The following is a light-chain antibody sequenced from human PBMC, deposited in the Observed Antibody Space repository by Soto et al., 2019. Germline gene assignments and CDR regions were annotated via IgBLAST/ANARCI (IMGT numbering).Light chain of an antibody. V-gene: IGLV2-18*02. Sequence: QSVLTQPPSVSGSPGQSVTISCTGTSSDVGSYDHVSWYQQSPGTAPKLMIYEVSNRPSGVPDRFSGSKSGNTASLTISGLQAEDEADYYCSSFTSSSTVIFGGGTKLTVL. CDR2: EVS. J-gene: IGLJ2*01. CDR1: SSDVGSYDH. CDR3: SSFTSSSTVI.